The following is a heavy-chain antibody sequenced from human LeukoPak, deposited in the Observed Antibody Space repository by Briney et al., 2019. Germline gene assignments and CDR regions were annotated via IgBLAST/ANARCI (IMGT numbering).Heavy chain of an antibody. CDR3: AKEAWLTGWNYYFDY. V-gene: IGHV3-23*01. CDR1: GFTFSSYA. D-gene: IGHD5-12*01. J-gene: IGHJ4*02. Sequence: GGSLRLSCAAPGFTFSSYAMSWVRQAPGPPLHPVPAISGSGGSTYYADAVKGRFTISRDNSKNTLYLQMNSLRAEDTAVYYCAKEAWLTGWNYYFDYWGQGTLVTVSS. CDR2: ISGSGGST.